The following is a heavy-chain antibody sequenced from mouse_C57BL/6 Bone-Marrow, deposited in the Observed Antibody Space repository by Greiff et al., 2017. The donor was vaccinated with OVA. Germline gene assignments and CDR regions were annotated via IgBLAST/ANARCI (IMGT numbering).Heavy chain of an antibody. CDR3: AETLYYYGSSRFAD. CDR1: GYAFSSSW. J-gene: IGHJ3*01. D-gene: IGHD1-1*01. Sequence: VQLQQSGPELVKPGASVKISCKASGYAFSSSWMNWVKQRPGKGLEWIGRIYPGDGDTNYNGKFKGKATLTADKSSSTAYMQLSSLTSEDSAVYYCAETLYYYGSSRFADGGTGTLVTVSA. CDR2: IYPGDGDT. V-gene: IGHV1-82*01.